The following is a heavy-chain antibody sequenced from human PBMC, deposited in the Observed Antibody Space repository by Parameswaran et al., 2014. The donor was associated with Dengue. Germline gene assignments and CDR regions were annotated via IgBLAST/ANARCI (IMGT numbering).Heavy chain of an antibody. CDR2: ISSDGSVI. D-gene: IGHD6-19*01. J-gene: IGHJ6*03. Sequence: VRQAPGKGLEWVSYISSDGSVIYYADSVKGRFTISRDSAKNSLYLQMNSLRAEDTAIYYCARVFTGYTSGPDYYYYYMDVWGKGTTVTVSS. CDR3: ARVFTGYTSGPDYYYYYMDV. V-gene: IGHV3-48*03.